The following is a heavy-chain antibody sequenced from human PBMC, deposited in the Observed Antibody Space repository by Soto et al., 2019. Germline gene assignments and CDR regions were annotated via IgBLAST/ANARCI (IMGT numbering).Heavy chain of an antibody. D-gene: IGHD6-6*01. J-gene: IGHJ6*02. CDR2: IIPIFGTA. CDR1: GGTFSSYA. V-gene: IGHV1-69*01. CDR3: ARDLIAARPEAYYYDGMDV. Sequence: QVQLVQSGAEVKKPGSSVKVSCKAYGGTFSSYAISWVRQAPGQGLEWMGGIIPIFGTANYAQKFQGRVTITADEYTSTAYMELSSLRSEDTAVYYCARDLIAARPEAYYYDGMDVWGQGTTVTVSS.